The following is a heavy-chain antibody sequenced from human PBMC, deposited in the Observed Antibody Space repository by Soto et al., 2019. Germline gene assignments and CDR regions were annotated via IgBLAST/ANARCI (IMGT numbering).Heavy chain of an antibody. CDR3: ARDLLGFGYTYADV. V-gene: IGHV1-69*12. J-gene: IGHJ6*02. Sequence: QVQLVQSGAEVKKPGSSVKVSCKASGGTFSSYPISWVRQAPGQGLEWLGGIIPIGGTTNYAQKFQGRVTITADESTSTADMGLGSLTFEDTAVYYCARDLLGFGYTYADVWGQGTTVTVSS. CDR2: IIPIGGTT. CDR1: GGTFSSYP. D-gene: IGHD3-10*01.